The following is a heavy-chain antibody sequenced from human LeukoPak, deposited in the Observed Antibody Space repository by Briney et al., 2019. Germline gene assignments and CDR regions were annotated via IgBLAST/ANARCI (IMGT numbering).Heavy chain of an antibody. Sequence: SETLSLTCAVYGGSFSGYYWSWIRQPPGKGLEWIGEINHSGSTNYNPSLKSRVTISADTSKNQFSLKLNSMTTADTAVYYCTRGAGWLIDYWGQGILVTVSS. CDR2: INHSGST. D-gene: IGHD3-16*01. CDR1: GGSFSGYY. CDR3: TRGAGWLIDY. J-gene: IGHJ4*02. V-gene: IGHV4-34*01.